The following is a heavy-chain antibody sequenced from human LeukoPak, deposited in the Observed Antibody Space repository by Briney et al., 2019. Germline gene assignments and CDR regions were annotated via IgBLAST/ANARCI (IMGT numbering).Heavy chain of an antibody. CDR1: GYTFIGYN. J-gene: IGHJ5*02. CDR2: INPTNGAT. V-gene: IGHV1-2*02. CDR3: ATPADDWSVYT. Sequence: ASVKVSCKGFGYTFIGYNIHWVRQAPGQGLEWMGWINPTNGATMNAVKFQGRVTMTRDTSITTAYMELSRLTSDDTAVYYCATPADDWSVYTWGEETLVTVS. D-gene: IGHD3-3*01.